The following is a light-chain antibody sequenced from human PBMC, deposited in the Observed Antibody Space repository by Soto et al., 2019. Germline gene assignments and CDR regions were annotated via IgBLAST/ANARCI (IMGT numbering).Light chain of an antibody. Sequence: QSVLTQPPSVSGAPGQRVTISCTGSSSNIGAGYDVHWYQQLPGTAPKLLIYGNSNRPSGVPDRFSGSKSGTSASLAITGLQAEDEADYYCQSSDSSLSFCVFGTGNKVTGL. CDR1: SSNIGAGYD. J-gene: IGLJ1*01. CDR3: QSSDSSLSFCV. CDR2: GNS. V-gene: IGLV1-40*01.